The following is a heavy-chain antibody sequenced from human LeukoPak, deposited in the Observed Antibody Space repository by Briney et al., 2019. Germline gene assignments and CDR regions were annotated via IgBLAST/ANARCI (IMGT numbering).Heavy chain of an antibody. V-gene: IGHV4-61*02. D-gene: IGHD3-22*01. CDR1: GGSISSGSYY. J-gene: IGHJ4*02. CDR2: IYTSGST. Sequence: SQTLSLTCTVSGGSISSGSYYWSWIRQPAGKGLEWIGRIYTSGSTNYNPSLKSRVTISVDTSKNQFSLKLSSVTAADTAVYYCARHIYDSSGYYDYWGQGTLVTVSS. CDR3: ARHIYDSSGYYDY.